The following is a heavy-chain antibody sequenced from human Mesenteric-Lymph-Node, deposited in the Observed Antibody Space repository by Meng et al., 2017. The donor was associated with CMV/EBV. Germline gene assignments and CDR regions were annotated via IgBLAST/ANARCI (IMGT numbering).Heavy chain of an antibody. J-gene: IGHJ4*02. Sequence: GESLKISCKGSGYSFTSYWIGWVRQMPGKGLEWMGIIYPGDSDTRYSPSFQGQFTISADKSISTAYMELSSLRSEDTAVYYCARGAVVVAATQWGPGGYFDYWGQGTLVTVSS. CDR2: IYPGDSDT. V-gene: IGHV5-51*01. CDR3: ARGAVVVAATQWGPGGYFDY. CDR1: GYSFTSYW. D-gene: IGHD2-15*01.